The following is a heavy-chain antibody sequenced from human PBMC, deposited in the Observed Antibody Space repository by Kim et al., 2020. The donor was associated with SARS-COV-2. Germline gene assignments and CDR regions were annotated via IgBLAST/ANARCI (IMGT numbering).Heavy chain of an antibody. Sequence: SETLSLTCTVSGGSVSSGSFYWSWLRQPPGKGLEWIGYIYYSGSTNYNPSLKRRVTISVDTSKNQYPLMLSSVTAAATAVYYCASFEGDYPRFDYRGQGT. V-gene: IGHV4-61*01. J-gene: IGHJ4*03. CDR1: GGSVSSGSFY. CDR2: IYYSGST. CDR3: ASFEGDYPRFDY. D-gene: IGHD4-17*01.